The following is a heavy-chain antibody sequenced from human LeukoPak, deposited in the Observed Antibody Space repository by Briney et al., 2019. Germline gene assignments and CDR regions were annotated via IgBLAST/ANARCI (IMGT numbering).Heavy chain of an antibody. CDR1: GFTFSGYA. J-gene: IGHJ6*04. CDR2: VSYDGDNK. V-gene: IGHV3-30*04. D-gene: IGHD3-10*01. Sequence: GGSLRLSCAASGFTFSGYAMHWVRQAPGKGLEWVAVVSYDGDNKYYADSVEGRFTISRDNSKNTLYLQMNSLRAEDTAVYYCAKEERYYGSGGRYGMDVWGKGTTVTVSS. CDR3: AKEERYYGSGGRYGMDV.